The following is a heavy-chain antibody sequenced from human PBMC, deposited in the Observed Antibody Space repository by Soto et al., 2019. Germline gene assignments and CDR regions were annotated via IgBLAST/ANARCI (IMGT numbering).Heavy chain of an antibody. Sequence: SETLSLTCTVSGGSISRSSYYGGWIRQPPGKGLEWIGSIYYSGSTYYNPSLKSRVTISVDTSKNQFSLKLSSVTAADTAVYYCARSAYYYGSGSYQLDRFDPWGQGTLVTVSS. J-gene: IGHJ5*02. CDR2: IYYSGST. CDR3: ARSAYYYGSGSYQLDRFDP. CDR1: GGSISRSSYY. V-gene: IGHV4-39*01. D-gene: IGHD3-10*01.